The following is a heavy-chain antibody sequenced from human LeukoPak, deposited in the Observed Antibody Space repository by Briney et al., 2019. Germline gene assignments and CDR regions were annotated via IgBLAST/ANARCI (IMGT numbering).Heavy chain of an antibody. J-gene: IGHJ4*02. D-gene: IGHD3/OR15-3a*01. CDR1: GFTFSNFG. CDR2: IWPDAIKK. CDR3: TKDRGQGIWTDLTY. Sequence: PGGSLRLSCAVSGFTFSNFGMHWVRQAPGKGLEWVAVIWPDAIKKYYADSVKGRFTISRDNSKNTLYLQMNSLRPEDTAVYYCTKDRGQGIWTDLTYWGRGNLVTVSS. V-gene: IGHV3-33*04.